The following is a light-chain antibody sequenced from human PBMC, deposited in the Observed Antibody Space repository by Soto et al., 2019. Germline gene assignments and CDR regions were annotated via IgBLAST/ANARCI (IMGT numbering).Light chain of an antibody. CDR3: QQSYMTPLT. CDR2: AAS. CDR1: QNMRTY. Sequence: DIEMTQSPSTLSASVGDRVVITCRASQNMRTYLSWYQQKPGKAPKLLIYAASTLQVGVPVRFSGSGSGTEFTLTISSLQPEDFASYYCQQSYMTPLTFGGGTKVDIK. J-gene: IGKJ4*01. V-gene: IGKV1-39*01.